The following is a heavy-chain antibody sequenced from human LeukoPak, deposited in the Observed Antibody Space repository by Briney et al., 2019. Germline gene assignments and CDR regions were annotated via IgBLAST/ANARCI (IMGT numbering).Heavy chain of an antibody. Sequence: PSETLSLTCTVSGGSISSGSYYWSWIRQPAGKGLEWIGRIYTSGSTNYNPSLKSRVTISVDTSKNQFSLKLSSVTAADTAVYYCARESVTMIEDYYYMDVWGKGTTVTVSS. J-gene: IGHJ6*03. D-gene: IGHD3-22*01. CDR3: ARESVTMIEDYYYMDV. CDR1: GGSISSGSYY. V-gene: IGHV4-61*02. CDR2: IYTSGST.